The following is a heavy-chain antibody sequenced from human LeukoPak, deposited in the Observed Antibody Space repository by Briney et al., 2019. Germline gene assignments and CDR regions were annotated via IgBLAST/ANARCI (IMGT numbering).Heavy chain of an antibody. CDR2: IIPIFGTA. CDR1: VYTFTSYY. D-gene: IGHD3-3*01. J-gene: IGHJ4*02. V-gene: IGHV1-69*06. CDR3: ASSITIFGVVRKFDC. Sequence: GASVKVSCKASVYTFTSYYMHWVRQAPGQGLEWMGGIIPIFGTADYAQKFQGRVTITADKSASTAYMELSSLRSEDTAVYYCASSITIFGVVRKFDCWVQPRLVSVCS.